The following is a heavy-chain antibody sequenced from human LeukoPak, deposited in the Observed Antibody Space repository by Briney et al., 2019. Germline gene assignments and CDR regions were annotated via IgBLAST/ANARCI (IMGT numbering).Heavy chain of an antibody. Sequence: ASVKVSCKASGYTFTGYYIHWVRQAPGQGLEWMGWINPNSGGTNYAQKFQGRVTMTRDTSISTAYMELSRLRSDDTAVYYCARGRFIAAAQRSRHLDPWGQGTLVTVSS. J-gene: IGHJ5*02. CDR2: INPNSGGT. CDR3: ARGRFIAAAQRSRHLDP. D-gene: IGHD6-13*01. CDR1: GYTFTGYY. V-gene: IGHV1-2*02.